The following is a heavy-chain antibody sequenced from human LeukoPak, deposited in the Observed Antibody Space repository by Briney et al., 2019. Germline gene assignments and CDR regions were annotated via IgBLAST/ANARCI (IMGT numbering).Heavy chain of an antibody. J-gene: IGHJ4*02. V-gene: IGHV4-59*01. CDR3: ARDYGDYLFDY. D-gene: IGHD4-17*01. CDR1: GGSISSYY. CDR2: IYYSGST. Sequence: SETLSLTSTVSGGSISSYYWSWIRQPPGKGLEWIGYIYYSGSTNYNPSLKSRVTISVDTSKNQFSLKLSSVTAADTAVYYCARDYGDYLFDYWGQGTLVTVSS.